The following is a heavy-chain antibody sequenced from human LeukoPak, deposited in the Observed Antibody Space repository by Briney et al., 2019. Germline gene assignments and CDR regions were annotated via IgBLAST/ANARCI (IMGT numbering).Heavy chain of an antibody. D-gene: IGHD6-13*01. Sequence: QSGGSLRLSCVASGFTFSDKWMSWVRQAPGKGLEWVSVIYRGGSTYYADSVKGRFTMSRDNSKNTVYLQMDSLRAEDTAVYYCARDRGAAAGNWGQGTLVTVSS. V-gene: IGHV3-53*01. CDR1: GFTFSDKW. CDR3: ARDRGAAAGN. CDR2: IYRGGST. J-gene: IGHJ4*02.